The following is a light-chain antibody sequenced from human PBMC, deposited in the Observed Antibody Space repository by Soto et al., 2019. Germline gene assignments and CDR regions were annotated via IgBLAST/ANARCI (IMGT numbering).Light chain of an antibody. CDR3: KHYNSYSET. V-gene: IGKV1-5*03. Sequence: DIQMTQSHSTLSGSVGDRVTITCRASQTISSWLAGYQKKPGKAPKLLIYKASTLKSGVPSRFSVSGSGTEFTLTISSLQPYDFATYYCKHYNSYSETFGQGTKVELK. CDR1: QTISSW. J-gene: IGKJ1*01. CDR2: KAS.